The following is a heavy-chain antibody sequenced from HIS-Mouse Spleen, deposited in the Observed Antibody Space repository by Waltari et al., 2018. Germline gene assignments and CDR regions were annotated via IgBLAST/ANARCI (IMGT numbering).Heavy chain of an antibody. CDR2: IGTAGDT. D-gene: IGHD7-27*01. J-gene: IGHJ2*01. CDR1: GFTFSSYD. Sequence: EVQLVESGGGLVQPGGSLRLSCAASGFTFSSYDMHWVRQVTGKGLEWVSAIGTAGDTYYPGSVKGRFTISRENAKNSLYLQMNSLRAGDTAVYYCARGTYWGSNWYFDLWGRGTLVTVSS. V-gene: IGHV3-13*01. CDR3: ARGTYWGSNWYFDL.